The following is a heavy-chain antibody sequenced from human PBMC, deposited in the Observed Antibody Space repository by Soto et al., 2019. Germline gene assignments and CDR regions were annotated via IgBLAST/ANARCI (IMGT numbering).Heavy chain of an antibody. D-gene: IGHD5-18*01. Sequence: QVQLQESGPGLVKPSETLSLTCTVPGGSINTYYWSWIRQSQGKGLAWIGNIYHSGSTNYNPSLKSRVTISVGTSKNQFSLKLSSVTAADTAVYYWAGLRQRMDTNFDYWGHGTLVTVSS. V-gene: IGHV4-59*08. CDR2: IYHSGST. CDR1: GGSINTYY. CDR3: AGLRQRMDTNFDY. J-gene: IGHJ4*01.